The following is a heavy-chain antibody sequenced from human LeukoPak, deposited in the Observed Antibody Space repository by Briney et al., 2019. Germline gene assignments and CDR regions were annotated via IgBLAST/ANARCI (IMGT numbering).Heavy chain of an antibody. J-gene: IGHJ5*02. CDR3: AREGYCSSTSCYSNTPGNWFDP. CDR1: GYTFSSYY. V-gene: IGHV1-46*01. Sequence: GASVKVSCKASGYTFSSYYMHWVRQAPGQGLEWMGIINPSGGSTSYAQKFQGRVTMTRDMSTSTVYMELSSLRSEDTAVYYCAREGYCSSTSCYSNTPGNWFDPWGQGTLVTVSS. D-gene: IGHD2-2*02. CDR2: INPSGGST.